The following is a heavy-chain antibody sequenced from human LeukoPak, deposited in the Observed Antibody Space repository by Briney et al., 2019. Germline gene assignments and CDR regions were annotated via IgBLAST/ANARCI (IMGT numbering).Heavy chain of an antibody. CDR3: ARVSLCSGGSCYYFLDY. Sequence: GALRLSCAASGFTFSSYEMNWVRQAPGKGLEWVSYISSGGSTISYADSVKGRFTISRDNAKNSLYLQMNSLRAEDTAVYYCARVSLCSGGSCYYFLDYWGQGTLVTVSS. D-gene: IGHD2-15*01. J-gene: IGHJ4*02. CDR1: GFTFSSYE. V-gene: IGHV3-48*03. CDR2: ISSGGSTI.